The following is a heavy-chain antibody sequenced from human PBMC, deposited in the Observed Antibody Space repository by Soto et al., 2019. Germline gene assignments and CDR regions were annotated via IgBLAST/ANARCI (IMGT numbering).Heavy chain of an antibody. CDR3: AREGADYDSSGYHFDY. CDR2: IYYSGST. D-gene: IGHD3-22*01. J-gene: IGHJ4*02. CDR1: GGSISSYY. Sequence: SETLSLTCTVSGGSISSYYWSWIRQPPGKGLEWIGYIYYSGSTNYNPSLKSRVTISVDTSKNQFSLKLSSVTAADTAVYYCAREGADYDSSGYHFDYWGQGTLVTVSS. V-gene: IGHV4-59*01.